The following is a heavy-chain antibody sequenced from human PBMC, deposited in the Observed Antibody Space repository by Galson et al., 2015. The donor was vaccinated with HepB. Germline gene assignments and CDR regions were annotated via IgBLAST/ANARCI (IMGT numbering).Heavy chain of an antibody. J-gene: IGHJ5*02. CDR3: AKESVSGTYVPTYADS. V-gene: IGHV3-23*01. D-gene: IGHD1-26*01. Sequence: SLRLSCAASGFNFRNHVMTWVRQAPGKGLDWVASLSGSGAITYYADSVKGLFTISRDNFNNRIFLQMKRLRVEDTALYYCAKESVSGTYVPTYADSWGQGNLVTVSS. CDR1: GFNFRNHV. CDR2: LSGSGAIT.